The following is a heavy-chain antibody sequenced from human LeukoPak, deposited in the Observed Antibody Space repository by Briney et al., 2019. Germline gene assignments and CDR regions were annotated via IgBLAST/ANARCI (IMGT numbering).Heavy chain of an antibody. CDR1: GFTVSSNY. D-gene: IGHD1-26*01. Sequence: GGSLRLSCAASGFTVSSNYMDWVRQAPGKGLESVGRTRKKANSYITEYAASVKGRFTISRDDSENSLYLLLNSLNADDTAVYYCVRVTGTFYLDYWGQGTLVTVSS. CDR2: TRKKANSYIT. J-gene: IGHJ4*02. CDR3: VRVTGTFYLDY. V-gene: IGHV3-72*01.